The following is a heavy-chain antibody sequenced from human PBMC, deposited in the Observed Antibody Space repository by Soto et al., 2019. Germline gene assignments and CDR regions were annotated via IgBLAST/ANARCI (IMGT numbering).Heavy chain of an antibody. D-gene: IGHD3-3*01. Sequence: ASVKVSCKASGYTFTSYGISWVRQAPGQGLEWMGWISAYSGNTNYAQKLQGRVTMTTDTSTSTAYMELRSLRSDDTAVYYCARFWSGYYTLDYWGQGTLVTVSS. CDR2: ISAYSGNT. CDR1: GYTFTSYG. V-gene: IGHV1-18*01. J-gene: IGHJ4*02. CDR3: ARFWSGYYTLDY.